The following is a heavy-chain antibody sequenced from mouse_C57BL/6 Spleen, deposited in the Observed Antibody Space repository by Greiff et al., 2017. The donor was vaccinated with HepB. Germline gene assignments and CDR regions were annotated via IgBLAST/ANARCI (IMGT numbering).Heavy chain of an antibody. J-gene: IGHJ3*01. CDR2: INPNNGGT. CDR1: GYTFTDYN. Sequence: EVQLVESGPELVKPGASVKIPCKASGYTFTDYNMDWVKQSHGKSLEWIGDINPNNGGTIYNQKFKGKATLTVDKSSSTAYMELRSLTSEDTAVYYCARRGGDWFAYWGQGTLVTVSA. CDR3: ARRGGDWFAY. V-gene: IGHV1-18*01.